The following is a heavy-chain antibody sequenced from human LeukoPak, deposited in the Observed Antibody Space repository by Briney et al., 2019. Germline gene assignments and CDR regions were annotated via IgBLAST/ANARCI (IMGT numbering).Heavy chain of an antibody. D-gene: IGHD6-13*01. Sequence: PGGSLRLSCAASGFTFSSYAMSWVRQAPGKGLEWVSVISGSGGSTYSADSVKGRFTISRDNAKNSLYLQMNSLRAEDTAVYYCARVKGSSSWYPDYWGQGTLVTVSS. CDR1: GFTFSSYA. CDR2: ISGSGGST. V-gene: IGHV3-23*01. J-gene: IGHJ4*02. CDR3: ARVKGSSSWYPDY.